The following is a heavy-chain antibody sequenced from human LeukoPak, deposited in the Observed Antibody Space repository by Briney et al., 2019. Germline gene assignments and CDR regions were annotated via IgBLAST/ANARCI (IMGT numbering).Heavy chain of an antibody. Sequence: GASVKVSCKASGGTFSSYAISWVRQAPGQGLEWMGGIIPIFGTANYAQRFQGRVTITADESTSTAYMELSSLRSEDTAVYYCARGCGGDCKGAFDIWGQGTMVTVSS. J-gene: IGHJ3*02. CDR3: ARGCGGDCKGAFDI. CDR2: IIPIFGTA. D-gene: IGHD2-21*01. V-gene: IGHV1-69*13. CDR1: GGTFSSYA.